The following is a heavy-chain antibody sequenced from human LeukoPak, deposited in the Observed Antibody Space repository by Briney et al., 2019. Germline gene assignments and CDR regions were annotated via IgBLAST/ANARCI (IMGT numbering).Heavy chain of an antibody. V-gene: IGHV3-11*04. CDR3: VTEVSGSFPT. J-gene: IGHJ4*02. CDR1: GFTFSDYY. CDR2: ISSSGSTI. D-gene: IGHD1-14*01. Sequence: GGSRRLSCAASGFTFSDYYMSWIRQAPGKGLEWVSYISSSGSTIYYADSVKGRFTISRDNAKNSLYLQMNSLRAEDRAVYYCVTEVSGSFPTWGQGTLVTVTS.